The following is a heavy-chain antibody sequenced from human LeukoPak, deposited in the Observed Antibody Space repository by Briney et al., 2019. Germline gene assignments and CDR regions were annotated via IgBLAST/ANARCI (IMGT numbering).Heavy chain of an antibody. CDR2: INPNSGGT. J-gene: IGHJ4*02. CDR3: ARGDSGYPDY. CDR1: GYTFTSYY. V-gene: IGHV1-2*02. D-gene: IGHD3-22*01. Sequence: ASVKVSCKSSGYTFTSYYMHWVGQAPGQGLDWMGWINPNSGGTKYAQRFQGRVTKTRDTSINTAYMELSRLRSDDRVVYYCARGDSGYPDYWGQGTLVTVSS.